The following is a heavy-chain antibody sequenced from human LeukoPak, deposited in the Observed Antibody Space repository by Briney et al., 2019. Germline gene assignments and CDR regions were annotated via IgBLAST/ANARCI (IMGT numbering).Heavy chain of an antibody. CDR2: IKSNTDGGTT. CDR3: TTAPQVPFDY. CDR1: GFNFSDTW. Sequence: KSGGSLRLSCAASGFNFSDTWMTWVRQAPGRGPEWVGRIKSNTDGGTTDYAAPVKGRFSISRDDSKNTLYLQMNSLKSEDTAVYYCTTAPQVPFDYWGQGTLVTVSS. D-gene: IGHD2-2*01. V-gene: IGHV3-15*01. J-gene: IGHJ4*02.